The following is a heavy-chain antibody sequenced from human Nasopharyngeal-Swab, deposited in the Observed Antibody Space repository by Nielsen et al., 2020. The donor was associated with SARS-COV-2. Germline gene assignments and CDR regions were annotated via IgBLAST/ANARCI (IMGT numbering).Heavy chain of an antibody. CDR1: GYSFTSYW. CDR2: IHPGDSDT. CDR3: ARHWAASSSGHYYGMDV. V-gene: IGHV5-51*01. J-gene: IGHJ6*02. D-gene: IGHD6-6*01. Sequence: KVSCKGSGYSFTSYWIGWVRQMPGKGLEWIGIIHPGDSDTRYSPSFQGQVTISADKSISTTYLQWYSLKASDTAMYYCARHWAASSSGHYYGMDVWGQGTTVTVSS.